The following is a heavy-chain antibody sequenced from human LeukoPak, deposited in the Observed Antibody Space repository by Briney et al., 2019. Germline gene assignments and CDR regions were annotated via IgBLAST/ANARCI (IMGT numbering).Heavy chain of an antibody. CDR2: IWYDGSNK. Sequence: GGSLRLSCAASGFTFSSYGMHWVRQAPGKGLEWVAVIWYDGSNKYYADSVKGRFTISRDNSKNTLYLQMNSLRAEDTAVYYCARAPGLLPDNAFDIWGQGTMVTVSS. V-gene: IGHV3-33*01. CDR3: ARAPGLLPDNAFDI. J-gene: IGHJ3*02. CDR1: GFTFSSYG. D-gene: IGHD3-22*01.